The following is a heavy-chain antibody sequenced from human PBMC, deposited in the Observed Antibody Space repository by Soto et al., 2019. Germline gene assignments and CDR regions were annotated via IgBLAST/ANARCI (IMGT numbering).Heavy chain of an antibody. D-gene: IGHD6-13*01. V-gene: IGHV4-34*01. CDR2: INHSGST. J-gene: IGHJ6*02. CDR1: GGSFSGYY. CDR3: ARPYSSSWYRAGYYGMGV. Sequence: SETLSLTCAVYGGSFSGYYWSWIRQPPGKGLEWIGEINHSGSTNYNPSLKSRVTISVDTSKNQFSLKLSSVTAADTAVYYCARPYSSSWYRAGYYGMGVWGQGTTVTVSS.